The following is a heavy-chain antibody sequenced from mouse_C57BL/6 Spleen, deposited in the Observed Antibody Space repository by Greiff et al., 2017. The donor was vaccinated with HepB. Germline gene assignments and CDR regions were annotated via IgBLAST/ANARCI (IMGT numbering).Heavy chain of an antibody. J-gene: IGHJ3*01. CDR3: ARSRDGYETFAY. Sequence: QVHVKQPGTELVKPGASVKLSCKASGYTFTSYWMHWVKQRPGQGLEWIGNINPSNGGTNYNEKFKSKATLTVDKSSSTAYMQLSSLTSEDSAVYYCARSRDGYETFAYWGQGTLVTVSA. D-gene: IGHD2-2*01. V-gene: IGHV1-53*01. CDR1: GYTFTSYW. CDR2: INPSNGGT.